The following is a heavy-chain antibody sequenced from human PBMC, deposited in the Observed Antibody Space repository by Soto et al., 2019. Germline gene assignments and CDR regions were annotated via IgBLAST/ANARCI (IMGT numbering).Heavy chain of an antibody. D-gene: IGHD4-17*01. Sequence: PGGSLRLSCAASGFTFSSYAMSWARQAPGKGLEWVSAISGSGGSTYYADSVKGRFTISRDNSKNTLYLQMNSLRAEDTAVYYCAKDSPSPYGDYVDSNGTPDPFDYWGQGTLVTVSS. CDR3: AKDSPSPYGDYVDSNGTPDPFDY. V-gene: IGHV3-23*01. CDR2: ISGSGGST. J-gene: IGHJ4*02. CDR1: GFTFSSYA.